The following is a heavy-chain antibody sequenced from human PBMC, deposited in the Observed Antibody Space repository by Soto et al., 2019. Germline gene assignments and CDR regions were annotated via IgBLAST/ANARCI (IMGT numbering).Heavy chain of an antibody. CDR3: ARSEATVLDN. D-gene: IGHD4-17*01. CDR1: GGSMSSSNW. CDR2: AHHSGRT. Sequence: QVQLQESGPGLVKPSGTLSLTCTVSGGSMSSSNWWNWVRQPPGKGLEWIGEAHHSGRTNYNPSLXSXVXIXLDKSKNHCSLKLSSVTAADTAVYYCARSEATVLDNWGQGTLVTVSS. J-gene: IGHJ4*02. V-gene: IGHV4-4*02.